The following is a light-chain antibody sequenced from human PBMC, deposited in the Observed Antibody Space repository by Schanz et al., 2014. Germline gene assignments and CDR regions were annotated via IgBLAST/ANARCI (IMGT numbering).Light chain of an antibody. CDR1: NSNIGSNA. Sequence: QSVLTQPPSASGTPGQRVTISCSGSNSNIGSNAVNWFQQLPGTAPKLLIYSNSQRPSGVPDRFSGSKSGTSASLAISGLQSEDEADYYCAAWDDSVNGQMFGGGTKVTVL. V-gene: IGLV1-44*01. CDR2: SNS. CDR3: AAWDDSVNGQM. J-gene: IGLJ3*02.